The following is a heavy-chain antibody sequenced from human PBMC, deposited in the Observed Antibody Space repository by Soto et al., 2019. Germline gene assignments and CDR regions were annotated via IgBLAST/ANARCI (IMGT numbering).Heavy chain of an antibody. CDR3: AKKVNSGPGSQYFDY. CDR1: GFTFSSYS. J-gene: IGHJ4*02. Sequence: GGSLRLSCAASGFTFSSYSMSWVRQAPGKGLEWVSGFRSGGDDSTTYYADSVKGRFTISRDNSKNTLFLQMNSLRAEDTAIYYCAKKVNSGPGSQYFDYWGQGTLVTVSS. V-gene: IGHV3-23*01. CDR2: FRSGGDDSTT. D-gene: IGHD3-10*01.